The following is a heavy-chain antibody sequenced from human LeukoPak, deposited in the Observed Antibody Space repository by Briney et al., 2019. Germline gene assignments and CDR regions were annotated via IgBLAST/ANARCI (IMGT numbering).Heavy chain of an antibody. D-gene: IGHD5-24*01. CDR3: ARSGGYNSPLSY. Sequence: PSQTLSLTCTVSGGSVSSGSYYWNWIRQPAGKGLEWIGRIYPSGSTNYNPSLKSRVTISVDTSKSQFSLRLSSVTAADTAVYYCARSGGYNSPLSYWGQGTLVTVSS. V-gene: IGHV4-61*02. CDR1: GGSVSSGSYY. J-gene: IGHJ4*02. CDR2: IYPSGST.